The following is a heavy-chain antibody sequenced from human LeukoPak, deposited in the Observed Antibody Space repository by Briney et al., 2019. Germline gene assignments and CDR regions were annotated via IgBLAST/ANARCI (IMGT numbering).Heavy chain of an antibody. CDR1: GFSLSSHG. CDR2: ISYDGSHI. V-gene: IGHV3-30*03. Sequence: GGSLRLSCAAFGFSLSSHGMHWIRQAPGKGLEWVAVISYDGSHIYYADSVKGRFTISRDNSKNTLYLQMISLRAEDTAVYYCARDPTFYYGSGSYWYFDSWGQGTLVTVSS. CDR3: ARDPTFYYGSGSYWYFDS. J-gene: IGHJ4*02. D-gene: IGHD3-10*01.